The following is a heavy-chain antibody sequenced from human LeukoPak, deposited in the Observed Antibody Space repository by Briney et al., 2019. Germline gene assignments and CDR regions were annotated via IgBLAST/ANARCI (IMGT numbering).Heavy chain of an antibody. Sequence: SETLSLTYTVSGGSISSYYWSWIRQPPGKGLEWIGYIYYSGSTNYNPSLKSRVTISVDTSKNQFSLKLSSVTAADTAVYYCARAGFGSSWYSNWFDPWGQGTLVTVSS. CDR1: GGSISSYY. J-gene: IGHJ5*02. CDR2: IYYSGST. CDR3: ARAGFGSSWYSNWFDP. V-gene: IGHV4-59*01. D-gene: IGHD6-13*01.